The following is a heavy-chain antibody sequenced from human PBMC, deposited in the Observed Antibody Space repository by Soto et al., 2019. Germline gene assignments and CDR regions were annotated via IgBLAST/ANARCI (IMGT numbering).Heavy chain of an antibody. CDR2: IIPIFGTA. V-gene: IGHV1-69*13. Sequence: ASVKVSCKASGGTFSSYAISWVRQAPGQGLEWMGGIIPIFGTANYAQKFQGRVTITADESTSTAYMELSSLRSEDTAVYYCARDKGSYDFWSGYSIGPYGMDVWGQGTTVTVSS. CDR1: GGTFSSYA. D-gene: IGHD3-3*01. CDR3: ARDKGSYDFWSGYSIGPYGMDV. J-gene: IGHJ6*02.